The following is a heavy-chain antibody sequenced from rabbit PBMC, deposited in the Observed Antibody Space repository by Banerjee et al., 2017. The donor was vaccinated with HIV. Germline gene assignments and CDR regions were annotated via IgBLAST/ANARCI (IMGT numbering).Heavy chain of an antibody. Sequence: QLKETGGGLVQPGGSLTLSCKASGFDFSSYWMSWVRQAPGKGLEWIGAIYAGRGTTYYASWVNGRFTISSHNAQNTVSLQMNSLTAADTATYFCARDLAGVIGWNFNLWGPGTLVTVS. V-gene: IGHV1S7*01. CDR3: ARDLAGVIGWNFNL. D-gene: IGHD4-1*01. CDR2: IYAGRGTT. CDR1: GFDFSSYW. J-gene: IGHJ4*01.